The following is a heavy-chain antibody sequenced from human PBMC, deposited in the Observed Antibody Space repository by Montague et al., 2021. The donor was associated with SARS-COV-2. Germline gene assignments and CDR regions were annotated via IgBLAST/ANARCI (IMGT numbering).Heavy chain of an antibody. CDR3: ARDDPMTTNDY. CDR1: GFTFSSYA. Sequence: SLRLSCAASGFTFSSYAMHWVRQAPGKGLEWVAVISYDGSNKYYADSAKGRFTISRDNSKNTLYLQMNSLRAEDTAVYYCARDDPMTTNDYWGQGTLVTVSS. J-gene: IGHJ4*02. V-gene: IGHV3-30*04. CDR2: ISYDGSNK. D-gene: IGHD4-17*01.